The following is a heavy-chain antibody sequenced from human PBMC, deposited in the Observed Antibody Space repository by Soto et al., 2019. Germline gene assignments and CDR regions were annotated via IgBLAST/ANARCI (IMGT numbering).Heavy chain of an antibody. CDR1: GFSFSNSG. V-gene: IGHV3-30*18. CDR3: AKDRQRASLYYFDY. J-gene: IGHJ4*02. CDR2: ISYDGSNK. Sequence: SLRLSCAASGFSFSNSGMHWVRQAPGKGLEWVAVISYDGSNKYYADSVKGRFTISRDSSKNTLYLQMNSLRAEDTAVYYCAKDRQRASLYYFDYWGQGTLVTVSS.